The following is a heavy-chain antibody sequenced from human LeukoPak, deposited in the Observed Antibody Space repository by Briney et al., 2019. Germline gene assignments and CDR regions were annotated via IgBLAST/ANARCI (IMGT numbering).Heavy chain of an antibody. D-gene: IGHD3-9*01. V-gene: IGHV3-33*01. CDR2: IWYNGNQ. Sequence: GGSLRLSCAASGFTFRTYGMHWVRQAPGKGLEWVSSIWYNGNQYYADSVKGRFTISRDNSKNTPYLQMNSLRAEDTAVYYCAREEGADGTYEINSWGQGTLVIVSS. J-gene: IGHJ4*02. CDR3: AREEGADGTYEINS. CDR1: GFTFRTYG.